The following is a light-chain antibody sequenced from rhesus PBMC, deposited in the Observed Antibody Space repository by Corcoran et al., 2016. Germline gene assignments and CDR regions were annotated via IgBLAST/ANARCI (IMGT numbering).Light chain of an antibody. Sequence: DIQMSQSPSSLSASVGDKVTITCRARQGISNALAWYQQKPGKAPKLLVYAASSWDSGVPSRSSGSRSGTAFTLTISSLPPEDFATYCCQQVYSTPLTFGGGTNVEIK. CDR1: QGISNA. J-gene: IGKJ4*01. CDR2: AAS. CDR3: QQVYSTPLT. V-gene: IGKV1-33*02.